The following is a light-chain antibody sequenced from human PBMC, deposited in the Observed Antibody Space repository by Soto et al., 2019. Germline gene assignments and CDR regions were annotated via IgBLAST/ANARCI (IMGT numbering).Light chain of an antibody. CDR3: QQYGGSAPWT. CDR1: QTANNNY. J-gene: IGKJ1*01. CDR2: GAS. Sequence: EIVLTQPPGPLSVSPGDRVTLSCRASQTANNNYLAWYQQKPGQAPRLLIYGASTPATGTPARFSGSGSGTHFTLTVSRLEPEDFAVYYCQQYGGSAPWTFGPGTKVDIK. V-gene: IGKV3-20*01.